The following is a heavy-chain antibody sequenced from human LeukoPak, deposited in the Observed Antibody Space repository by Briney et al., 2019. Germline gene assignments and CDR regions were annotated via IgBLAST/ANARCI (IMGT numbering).Heavy chain of an antibody. CDR2: ISAYNGNT. CDR1: GYTFTSYG. D-gene: IGHD6-13*01. V-gene: IGHV1-18*01. Sequence: GASVKVSCKASGYTFTSYGISWVRQAPGQGLEWMGWISAYNGNTNYAQKLQGRVTMTTDTSTSTAYMELRSLRSDDTAVYYCARAPPEPIAAAGIRNWFDPWGQGTLVTVSS. CDR3: ARAPPEPIAAAGIRNWFDP. J-gene: IGHJ5*02.